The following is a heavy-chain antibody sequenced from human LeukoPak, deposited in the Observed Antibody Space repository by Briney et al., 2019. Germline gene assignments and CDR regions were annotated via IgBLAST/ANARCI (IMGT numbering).Heavy chain of an antibody. V-gene: IGHV5-51*01. D-gene: IGHD3-22*01. J-gene: IGHJ4*02. Sequence: GESLQISCKGSGYSFTSYCIGWVRQMPGKGLEWMGIIYPGDSDTRYSPSFQGQVTISADKSISTPYLQWSSLKASDTAMYYCARNPIGISSGYLGMSDYWGQGTLITVSS. CDR3: ARNPIGISSGYLGMSDY. CDR2: IYPGDSDT. CDR1: GYSFTSYC.